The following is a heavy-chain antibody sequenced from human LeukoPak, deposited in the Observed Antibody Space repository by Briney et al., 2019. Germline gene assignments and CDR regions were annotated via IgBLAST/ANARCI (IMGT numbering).Heavy chain of an antibody. CDR1: GGSISSGNYF. CDR3: ARSYDSSGYYSG. CDR2: IYYSGST. V-gene: IGHV4-31*03. J-gene: IGHJ4*02. D-gene: IGHD3-22*01. Sequence: PSQTLSLTCTVSGGSISSGNYFWSWIRQHPGKGLEWIGYIYYSGSTYYNPSLKSRVTISVDTSKNQFSLKLSSVTAADTAVYYCARSYDSSGYYSGWGQGTLVTVSS.